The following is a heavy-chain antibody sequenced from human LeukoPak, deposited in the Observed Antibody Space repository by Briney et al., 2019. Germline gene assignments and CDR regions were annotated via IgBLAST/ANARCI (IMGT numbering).Heavy chain of an antibody. CDR2: IKQDGSEK. D-gene: IGHD3-3*01. J-gene: IGHJ4*02. CDR1: GFSFSSFW. CDR3: ARDGTIFGVIIRY. Sequence: GGSLRLSCAASGFSFSSFWMSWVGQAPGKGLEWVANIKQDGSEKYYADSVKGRFTISRDNAKNSLYLQMNNLRVDDTAVYYCARDGTIFGVIIRYWGQGTLVTVSS. V-gene: IGHV3-7*01.